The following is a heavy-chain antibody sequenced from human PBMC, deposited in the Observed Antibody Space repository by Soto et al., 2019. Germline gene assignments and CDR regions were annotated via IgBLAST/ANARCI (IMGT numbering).Heavy chain of an antibody. CDR3: ASSSTIFGVVIINDY. D-gene: IGHD3-3*01. Sequence: GASVKVSCKASGYTFTSYDINWVRQATGQGLEWMGWMNPNSGNTGYAQKFQGRVTMTRDTSISTAYMELSSLRSEDTAVYYCASSSTIFGVVIINDYWGQGPLVTVSS. CDR1: GYTFTSYD. V-gene: IGHV1-8*01. J-gene: IGHJ4*02. CDR2: MNPNSGNT.